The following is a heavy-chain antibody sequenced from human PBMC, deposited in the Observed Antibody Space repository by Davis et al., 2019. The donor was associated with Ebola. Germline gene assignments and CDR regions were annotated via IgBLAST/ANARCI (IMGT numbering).Heavy chain of an antibody. J-gene: IGHJ3*02. Sequence: SLKISCAASGFTFDDYAMHWVRQAPGKGLEWVSAIDWKSGTIVYADSVKGRFTISRDNAKKSLYLQMNSLRAEDTALYYCAKDYYSDSSGINAAFDIWGQGTMVTVSS. V-gene: IGHV3-9*01. CDR1: GFTFDDYA. D-gene: IGHD3-22*01. CDR2: IDWKSGTI. CDR3: AKDYYSDSSGINAAFDI.